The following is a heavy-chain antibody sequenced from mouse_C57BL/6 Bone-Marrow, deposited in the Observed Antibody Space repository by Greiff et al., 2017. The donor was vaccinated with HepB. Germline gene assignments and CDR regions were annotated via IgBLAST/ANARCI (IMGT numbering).Heavy chain of an antibody. V-gene: IGHV3-6*01. Sequence: EVKLMESGPGLVKPSQSLSLTCSVTGYSITSGYYWNWIRQFPGNKLEWMGYISYDGSNNYNPSLKNRISITRDTSKNQFFLKLNSVTTEDTATYYCARKADYYGSSLYAMDYWGQGTSVTVSS. CDR3: ARKADYYGSSLYAMDY. J-gene: IGHJ4*01. D-gene: IGHD1-1*01. CDR2: ISYDGSN. CDR1: GYSITSGYY.